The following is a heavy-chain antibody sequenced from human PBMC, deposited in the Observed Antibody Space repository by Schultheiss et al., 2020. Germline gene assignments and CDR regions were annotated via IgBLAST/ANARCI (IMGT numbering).Heavy chain of an antibody. Sequence: SQTLSLTCSISGGSFSSGYWGWIRQPAGKGLEWIWRVYDTETTNYNPSLKSRVIMSVDTSKNQFFLKLTSVTAADTAVYYCAKAQPWKQYSMDVWGKGTTVTVSS. J-gene: IGHJ6*03. V-gene: IGHV4-4*07. CDR2: VYDTETT. CDR3: AKAQPWKQYSMDV. D-gene: IGHD5-18*01. CDR1: GGSFSSGY.